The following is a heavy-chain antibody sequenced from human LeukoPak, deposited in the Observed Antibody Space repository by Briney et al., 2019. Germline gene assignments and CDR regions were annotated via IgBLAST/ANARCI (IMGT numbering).Heavy chain of an antibody. J-gene: IGHJ4*02. D-gene: IGHD2-2*01. Sequence: GGSLRLSCAASGFTFSTYAMHWVRQTPGKGLEYVSAISTNGGGTYYANSVKGRFTISRDNSKNTLYLQMKSLRAEDTAVYYCARDFYCSRTSCYAPSFDYWGQGTLVTVSS. V-gene: IGHV3-64*01. CDR1: GFTFSTYA. CDR2: ISTNGGGT. CDR3: ARDFYCSRTSCYAPSFDY.